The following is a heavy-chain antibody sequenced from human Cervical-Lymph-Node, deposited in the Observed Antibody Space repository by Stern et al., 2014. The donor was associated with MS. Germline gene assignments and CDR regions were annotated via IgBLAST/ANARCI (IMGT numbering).Heavy chain of an antibody. CDR3: ASLNGSGSYPDY. Sequence: QLQLQESGPGLVKPSETLSLTCTVSGGSTSSSNYYWGWIRQPPGKGLEWIASISHSGSSYSIPSLKSRLAIPMDTSKNQFSLKLISVTAADTAVYYCASLNGSGSYPDYWGRGTLVIVSS. CDR2: ISHSGSS. CDR1: GGSTSSSNYY. V-gene: IGHV4-39*01. J-gene: IGHJ4*02. D-gene: IGHD3-10*01.